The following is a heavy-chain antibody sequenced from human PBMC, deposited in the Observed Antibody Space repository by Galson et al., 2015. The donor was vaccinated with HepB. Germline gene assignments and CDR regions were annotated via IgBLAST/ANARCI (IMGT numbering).Heavy chain of an antibody. CDR3: ARASSGYYYGGHDY. CDR2: IYYSGST. Sequence: TLSLTCTVSGGSISSGGYYWSWIRQHPGKGLEWIGYIYYSGSTNYNPSLKSRVTISVDTSKNQFSLKLSSVTAADTAVYYCARASSGYYYGGHDYWGRGTLVTVSS. CDR1: GGSISSGGYY. D-gene: IGHD3-22*01. V-gene: IGHV4-61*08. J-gene: IGHJ4*02.